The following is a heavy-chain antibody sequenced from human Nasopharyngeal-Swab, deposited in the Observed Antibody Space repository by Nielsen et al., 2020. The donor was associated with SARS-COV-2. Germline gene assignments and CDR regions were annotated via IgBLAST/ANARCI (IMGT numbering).Heavy chain of an antibody. CDR2: INHSGST. Sequence: SETLSLTCAVYGASFSGYYWSWIRQPPGKGLEWIGEINHSGSTNYNPSLKSRVTISVDTSKNQFSLKLSSVTAADTAVYYCARVPPIAVAGKGVDVWGQGTTVTVSS. V-gene: IGHV4-34*01. CDR3: ARVPPIAVAGKGVDV. D-gene: IGHD6-19*01. CDR1: GASFSGYY. J-gene: IGHJ6*02.